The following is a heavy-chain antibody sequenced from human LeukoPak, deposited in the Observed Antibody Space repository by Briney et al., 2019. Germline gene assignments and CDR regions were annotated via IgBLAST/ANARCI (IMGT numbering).Heavy chain of an antibody. V-gene: IGHV4-59*11. CDR3: AKTGRRPEDAFEI. Sequence: SETLSLTCTVSGGSISSHYWSWIRQPPGKGLEWIGYIYYSGSTNYNPSLKSRVTISVATSKNQFSLKLSSVTSAGPALYFLAKTGRRPEDAFEILGQGKKGTGSS. D-gene: IGHD1-14*01. CDR2: IYYSGST. J-gene: IGHJ3*02. CDR1: GGSISSHY.